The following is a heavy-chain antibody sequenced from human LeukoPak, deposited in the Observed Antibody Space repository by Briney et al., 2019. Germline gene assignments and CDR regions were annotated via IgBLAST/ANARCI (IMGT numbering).Heavy chain of an antibody. CDR1: GYTLTELS. V-gene: IGHV1-24*01. CDR2: FDPEDGET. J-gene: IGHJ4*02. D-gene: IGHD6-13*01. Sequence: ASVKVSCKVSGYTLTELSMHWVRQAPGKGLEWMGGFDPEDGETIYAQKFQGRVTMTEDTSTDTDYMELSSLRSEDTAVYYCAKDPPHSSSWYYFDYWGQGTLVTVSS. CDR3: AKDPPHSSSWYYFDY.